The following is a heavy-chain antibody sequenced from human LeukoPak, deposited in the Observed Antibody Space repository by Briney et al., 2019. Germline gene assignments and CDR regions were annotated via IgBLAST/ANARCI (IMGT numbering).Heavy chain of an antibody. Sequence: SETLSLTCTVSGGSISSYYWSWIRQPPGKGLEWIGYIYYSGSTYYNPSLKSRVTISVDTSKNQFSLKLSSVTAADTAVYYCARHPDYGDYSYYYYGMDVWGQGTTVTVSS. D-gene: IGHD4-17*01. CDR1: GGSISSYY. V-gene: IGHV4-59*04. CDR2: IYYSGST. CDR3: ARHPDYGDYSYYYYGMDV. J-gene: IGHJ6*02.